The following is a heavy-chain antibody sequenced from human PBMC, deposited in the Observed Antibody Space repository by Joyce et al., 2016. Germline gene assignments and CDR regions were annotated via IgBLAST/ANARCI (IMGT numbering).Heavy chain of an antibody. V-gene: IGHV3-30*18. CDR3: AKILTATYSSGWFLDY. Sequence: QVQLVESGGGVVQPGRSLGLSCAASGLTLSNYGVHWVRQAPGKGLEWVAVISYDGIYKYYADAVKGRFTISRDNSKNTVVLEMNSLRTEDTAVYYCAKILTATYSSGWFLDYWGQGTLVTVSS. J-gene: IGHJ4*02. CDR2: ISYDGIYK. D-gene: IGHD6-25*01. CDR1: GLTLSNYG.